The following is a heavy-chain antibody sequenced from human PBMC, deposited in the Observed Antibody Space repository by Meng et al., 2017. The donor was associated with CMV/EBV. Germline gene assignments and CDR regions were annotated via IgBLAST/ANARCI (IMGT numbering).Heavy chain of an antibody. CDR3: ARSSYYDSSGYYYLGGMDV. Sequence: ESLKISCAASGFTFSSYWMSWIRQPPGKGLEWIGYIYYSGSTNYNPSLKSRVTISVDTSKNQFSLKLSSVTAADTAVYYCARSSYYDSSGYYYLGGMDVWGQGTTVTVSS. D-gene: IGHD3-22*01. J-gene: IGHJ6*02. V-gene: IGHV4-59*01. CDR2: IYYSGST. CDR1: GFTFSSYW.